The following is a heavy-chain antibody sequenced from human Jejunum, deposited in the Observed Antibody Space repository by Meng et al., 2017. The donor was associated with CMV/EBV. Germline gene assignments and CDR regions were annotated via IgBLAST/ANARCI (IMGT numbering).Heavy chain of an antibody. CDR2: INHDGTET. J-gene: IGHJ4*02. V-gene: IGHV3-74*01. CDR1: GFSFSASV. Sequence: EVELVESGGGLFQPGGALGSSCAASGFSFSASVMHWVRQDPGQGLVWVARINHDGTETIYRDSVRGRFTVSRDNTKNTVSLEMNSLRVEDTALYYCVKDFAWSIDFWGQGVLVTVSS. CDR3: VKDFAWSIDF. D-gene: IGHD3-3*01.